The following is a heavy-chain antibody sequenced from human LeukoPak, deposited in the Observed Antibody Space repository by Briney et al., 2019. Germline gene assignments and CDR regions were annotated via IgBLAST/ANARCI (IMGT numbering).Heavy chain of an antibody. CDR2: IFYSGST. V-gene: IGHV4-59*01. Sequence: SETLSLTCTVSGGSISGYSWSWIREPPGKGLGWIGYIFYSGSTNYNPSLQSRVTISLDTSKNQFSLKLSSVTAADTAVYYCARVTSSSLRFDYWGQGTLVTVSS. CDR1: GGSISGYS. CDR3: ARVTSSSLRFDY. J-gene: IGHJ4*02. D-gene: IGHD6-6*01.